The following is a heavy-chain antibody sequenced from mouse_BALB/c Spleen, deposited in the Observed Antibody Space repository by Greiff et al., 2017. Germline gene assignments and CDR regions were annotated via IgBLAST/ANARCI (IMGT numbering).Heavy chain of an antibody. CDR2: INPSNGGT. D-gene: IGHD2-4*01. V-gene: IGHV1S81*02. CDR3: TRSTYYDYAYAMDY. CDR1: GYTFTSYY. Sequence: QVQLQQPGAELVKPGASVKLSCKASGYTFTSYYMYWVKQRPGQGLEWIGGINPSNGGTNFNEKFKSKATLTVDKSSSTAYMQLSSLTSEDSAVYYCTRSTYYDYAYAMDYWGQGTSVTVSS. J-gene: IGHJ4*01.